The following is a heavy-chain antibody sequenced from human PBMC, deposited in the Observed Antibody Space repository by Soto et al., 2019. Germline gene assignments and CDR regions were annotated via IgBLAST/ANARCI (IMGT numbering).Heavy chain of an antibody. Sequence: SETLSLTCAVSGGSISSGDYYWSWIRQPPGKGLEWIGYIYYSGSTYYNPSLKSRVTISVDTSKNPFSLKLSSVTAADTAVYYCARQLLWFGELRYYGMDVWGQGTTVTVSS. CDR3: ARQLLWFGELRYYGMDV. D-gene: IGHD3-10*01. CDR2: IYYSGST. CDR1: GGSISSGDYY. V-gene: IGHV4-30-4*01. J-gene: IGHJ6*02.